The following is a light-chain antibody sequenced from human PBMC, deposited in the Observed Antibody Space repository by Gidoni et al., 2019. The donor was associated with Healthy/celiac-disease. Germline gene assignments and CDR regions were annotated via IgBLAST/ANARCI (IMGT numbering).Light chain of an antibody. Sequence: DIVMTQSHDSLAVSLGERATLNCKSSQSVLYSSNNKNYLSWYQQKPGQPPKLLIYGASTRESGVPDRFSGSGSGTDFTLTISSLQAEDVAVYYCQQYYSTPYTFGQXTKLEIK. V-gene: IGKV4-1*01. CDR3: QQYYSTPYT. J-gene: IGKJ2*01. CDR2: GAS. CDR1: QSVLYSSNNKNY.